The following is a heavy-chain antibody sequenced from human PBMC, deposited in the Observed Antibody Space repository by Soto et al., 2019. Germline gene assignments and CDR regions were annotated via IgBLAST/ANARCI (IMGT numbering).Heavy chain of an antibody. CDR2: INHSGST. J-gene: IGHJ4*02. CDR3: ARIRTRSVVVVAATGYFDY. V-gene: IGHV4-30-4*01. Sequence: SETLYLTCTVSGGSISSGDYYWSWIRQPPGKGLERIGDINHSGSTNYNPSLKSRVTISVDTSKNQFSLKLSSVTATDTAVYYCARIRTRSVVVVAATGYFDYWGQGTLVTVSS. D-gene: IGHD2-15*01. CDR1: GGSISSGDYY.